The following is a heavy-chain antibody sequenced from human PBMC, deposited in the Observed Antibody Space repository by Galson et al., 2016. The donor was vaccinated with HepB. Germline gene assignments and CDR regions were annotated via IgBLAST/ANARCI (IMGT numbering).Heavy chain of an antibody. CDR3: ARDRGPRDCSDVSCYQAENWFDP. Sequence: CAISGDSVSSNSAAWNWIRQSPSRGLEWLGRTYFRSRWYDDYAVSVKSRITINPDTSKNQFSLQLNSVTPEDTALYYCARDRGPRDCSDVSCYQAENWFDPWGQGTLVIVAS. CDR2: TYFRSRWYD. J-gene: IGHJ5*02. V-gene: IGHV6-1*01. CDR1: GDSVSSNSAA. D-gene: IGHD2-15*01.